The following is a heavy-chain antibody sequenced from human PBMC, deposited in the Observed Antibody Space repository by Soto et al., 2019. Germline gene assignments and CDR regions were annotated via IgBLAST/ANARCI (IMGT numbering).Heavy chain of an antibody. CDR3: ARKTSGYSYGYYYYYMDV. J-gene: IGHJ6*03. V-gene: IGHV1-8*01. Sequence: ASVKVSCKASGYTFTSYDINWVRQATGQGLEWMGWMNPNSGNTGYAQKFQGRVTMTRNTSISTAYMELSSLRSEDTALYYCARKTSGYSYGYYYYYMDVWGKGTTVTVSS. CDR2: MNPNSGNT. D-gene: IGHD5-18*01. CDR1: GYTFTSYD.